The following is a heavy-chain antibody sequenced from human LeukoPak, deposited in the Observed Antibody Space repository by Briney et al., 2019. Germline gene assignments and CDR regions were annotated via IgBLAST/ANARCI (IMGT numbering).Heavy chain of an antibody. V-gene: IGHV3-7*01. CDR1: GFTFSNYW. CDR2: IKQDGSEK. D-gene: IGHD3-3*01. Sequence: GGSLRLSCAAFGFTFSNYWMSWVRQAPGKGLEWVANIKQDGSEKYYVDSVKGRFTISRDNAKNSLYLQMNSLRAEDTAVYYCARDPTIFGVVIVPDYWGQGTLVTVSS. CDR3: ARDPTIFGVVIVPDY. J-gene: IGHJ4*02.